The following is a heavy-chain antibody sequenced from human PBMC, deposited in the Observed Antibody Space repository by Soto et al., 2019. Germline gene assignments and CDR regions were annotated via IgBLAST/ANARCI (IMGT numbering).Heavy chain of an antibody. Sequence: ASVKVSCKASGYTFTSYAMHWVRQAPGQRLEWMGWINAGNGNTKYSQKFQGRVTITRDTSASTAYMELSSLRSEDTAVYYCARDYASWGITGTKVEALGWFDPWGQGTLVTVSS. CDR3: ARDYASWGITGTKVEALGWFDP. J-gene: IGHJ5*02. CDR1: GYTFTSYA. CDR2: INAGNGNT. V-gene: IGHV1-3*01. D-gene: IGHD1-7*01.